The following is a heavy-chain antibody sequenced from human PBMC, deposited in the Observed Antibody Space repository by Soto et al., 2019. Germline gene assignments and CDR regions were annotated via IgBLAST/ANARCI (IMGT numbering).Heavy chain of an antibody. CDR1: GGSISSSSYY. V-gene: IGHV4-39*01. Sequence: QLQLQESGPGLVKPSETLSLTCTVSGGSISSSSYYLGWIRQPPGKGLEWIGSIYYSGSTYYNPSLKSRVTISVDTSKNQFSLTLSSVPAADTAVYYWASQTTVYYYYGMDVWGQGTTGTVSS. CDR2: IYYSGST. CDR3: ASQTTVYYYYGMDV. J-gene: IGHJ6*02.